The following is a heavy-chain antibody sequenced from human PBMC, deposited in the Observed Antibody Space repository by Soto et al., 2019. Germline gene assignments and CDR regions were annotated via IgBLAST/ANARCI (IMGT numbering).Heavy chain of an antibody. CDR2: TYYRSRWYN. D-gene: IGHD1-7*01. V-gene: IGHV6-1*01. Sequence: PSQTLSLTCAISGDSVCSNSGVWIWIRQSPSRGLEWLGRTYYRSRWYNDYAVSVKSRITVNPDTSKNQFSLHLNSVTPEDTAAYYCAGTTSLQWYYMDVWDKGTTVTASS. J-gene: IGHJ6*03. CDR3: AGTTSLQWYYMDV. CDR1: GDSVCSNSGV.